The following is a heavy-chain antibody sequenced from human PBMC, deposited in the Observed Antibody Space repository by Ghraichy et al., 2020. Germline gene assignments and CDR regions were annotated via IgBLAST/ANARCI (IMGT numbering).Heavy chain of an antibody. D-gene: IGHD2-15*01. V-gene: IGHV3/OR16-8*01. CDR2: ISGDGGDI. J-gene: IGHJ4*02. CDR1: GFTFSNYY. Sequence: WGSLRLSCLASGFTFSNYYMCWVRQAPGKGLELVSYISGDGGDIKYTDSVKGRSTISRDNAKNSLYLQLNSLSLGDTAIYYCVRSTHYSGDYWGQGTLVTVSS. CDR3: VRSTHYSGDY.